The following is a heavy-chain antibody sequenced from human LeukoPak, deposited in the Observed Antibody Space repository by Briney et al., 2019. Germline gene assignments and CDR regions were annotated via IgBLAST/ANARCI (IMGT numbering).Heavy chain of an antibody. J-gene: IGHJ5*02. CDR2: INHSGST. Sequence: SETLSLTCAVYGGSFSGYYWSWIRQPPGKGLEWIGEINHSGSTNYNPSLKSRVTISVDTSKNQFSLKLSSVTAADTAVYYCARASYDFWSSSADYNWLDPWGQGTLVTVSS. CDR3: ARASYDFWSSSADYNWLDP. D-gene: IGHD3-3*01. CDR1: GGSFSGYY. V-gene: IGHV4-34*01.